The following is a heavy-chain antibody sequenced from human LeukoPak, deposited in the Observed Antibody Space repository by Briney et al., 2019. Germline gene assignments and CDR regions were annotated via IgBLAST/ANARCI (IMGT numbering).Heavy chain of an antibody. J-gene: IGHJ4*02. CDR1: GGSVSSGSYY. Sequence: PSETLSLTCTVSGGSVSSGSYYWSWIRQPPGKGLEWIGYIYYSGSTNYNPSLKSRVTISVDTSKNQFSLKLSSVTAADTAVYYCAREGSYLGHFDYWGQGTLVTVSS. CDR3: AREGSYLGHFDY. CDR2: IYYSGST. V-gene: IGHV4-61*01. D-gene: IGHD1-26*01.